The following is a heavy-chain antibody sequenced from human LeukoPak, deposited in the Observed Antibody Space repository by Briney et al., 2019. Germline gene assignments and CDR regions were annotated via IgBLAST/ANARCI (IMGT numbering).Heavy chain of an antibody. Sequence: PSETLSLTCTVSGGSISSGSYYWRWIRQPAGKGLEWIGHIYSRGSTNYNPSLKSRITISVDTSKNQFSLKLSSVTAADTAVYYCATEHGIVGATWFDPWGQGTLVTVSS. V-gene: IGHV4-61*09. D-gene: IGHD1-26*01. CDR3: ATEHGIVGATWFDP. CDR2: IYSRGST. J-gene: IGHJ5*02. CDR1: GGSISSGSYY.